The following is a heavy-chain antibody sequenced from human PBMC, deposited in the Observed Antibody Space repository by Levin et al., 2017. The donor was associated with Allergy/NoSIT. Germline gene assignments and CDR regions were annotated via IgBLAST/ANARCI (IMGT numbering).Heavy chain of an antibody. J-gene: IGHJ5*02. CDR3: ARGGYSSSWMFDP. CDR1: GGSISSGGYY. V-gene: IGHV4-31*03. CDR2: IYYTGST. D-gene: IGHD6-13*01. Sequence: SETLSLTCTVSGGSISSGGYYWSWIRQHPGKGLEWIGYIYYTGSTYYNPSLKSRLTISVDTSKNQFSLKLSSVTAADTAVYYCARGGYSSSWMFDPWGQGTLVTVSS.